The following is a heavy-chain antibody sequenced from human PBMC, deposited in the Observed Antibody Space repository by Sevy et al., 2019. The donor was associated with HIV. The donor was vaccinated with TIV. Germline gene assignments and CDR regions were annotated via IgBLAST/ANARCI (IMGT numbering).Heavy chain of an antibody. CDR3: ARGVAAPAQGHFEY. J-gene: IGHJ4*02. V-gene: IGHV1-24*01. CDR1: GYTLSQLS. CDR2: FDPEDGET. Sequence: ASVKVSCKVSGYTLSQLSMHWVRQAPGKGLEWMGRFDPEDGETIFAQKFQGRVTMTEDTFTDTAYMELSSLRSEDTAVYYCARGVAAPAQGHFEYWGQGTLVTVSS. D-gene: IGHD6-13*01.